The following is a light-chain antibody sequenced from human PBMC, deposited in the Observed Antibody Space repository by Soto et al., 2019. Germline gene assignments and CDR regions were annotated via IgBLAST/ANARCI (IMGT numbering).Light chain of an antibody. J-gene: IGKJ1*01. CDR3: QQANRFPRT. CDR2: AAS. V-gene: IGKV1D-12*01. Sequence: DIKMTKSPSSVSASVGDRVTITCRASQAISTWLAWYQKKPGKAPKLLIYAASNLQTGVPSRFSGSGSGTDFTLTISSLQPEDFATYYCQQANRFPRTFGQGTKVEIK. CDR1: QAISTW.